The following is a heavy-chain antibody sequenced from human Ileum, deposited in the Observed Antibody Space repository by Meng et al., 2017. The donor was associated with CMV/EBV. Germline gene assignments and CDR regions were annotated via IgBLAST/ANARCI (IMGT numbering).Heavy chain of an antibody. CDR3: VRGQDIVIVRYFVD. J-gene: IGHJ4*02. CDR2: INHLGNT. CDR1: GGSFSGYY. Sequence: SEILSLTCAVHGGSFSGYYWGWIRQPPGKGLEWIGEINHLGNTNYNPSLKSRVTISVDTSKNQFSLKLNSVTAADTAVYYCVRGQDIVIVRYFVDWGQGKQVNVAS. D-gene: IGHD2-2*01. V-gene: IGHV4-34*01.